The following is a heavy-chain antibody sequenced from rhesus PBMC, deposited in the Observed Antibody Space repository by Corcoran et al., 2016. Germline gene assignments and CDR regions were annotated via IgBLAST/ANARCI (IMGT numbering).Heavy chain of an antibody. J-gene: IGHJ4*01. V-gene: IGHV4-80*01. Sequence: QVQLQESGPGLVKPSETLSLTCAVSGGSFSSYWWSWIRQPPGQGLEWIGEINGNSGSTNYNPSLKSRVTISKDASKNQFSLKLSSVTAADTAVYYCARQNSGYDLDYWGQGVLVTVSS. D-gene: IGHD5-24*01. CDR2: INGNSGST. CDR3: ARQNSGYDLDY. CDR1: GGSFSSYW.